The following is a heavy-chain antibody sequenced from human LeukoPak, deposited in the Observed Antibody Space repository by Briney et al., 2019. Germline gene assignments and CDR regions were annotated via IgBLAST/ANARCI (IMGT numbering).Heavy chain of an antibody. CDR1: GFTFSSYS. D-gene: IGHD4-17*01. CDR2: ISSSSSTI. Sequence: GGSLRLSCAASGFTFSSYSMNWVRQAPGKGLEWVSYISSSSSTIYYADSVKGRFTISRDNSKNTLYLQMNSLRAGDTAVYYCAKNTVTVSGYYFDYWGQGTLVTVSS. CDR3: AKNTVTVSGYYFDY. V-gene: IGHV3-48*01. J-gene: IGHJ4*02.